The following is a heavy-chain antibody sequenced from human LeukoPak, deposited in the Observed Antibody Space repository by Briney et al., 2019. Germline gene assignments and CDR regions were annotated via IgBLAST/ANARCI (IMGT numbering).Heavy chain of an antibody. J-gene: IGHJ1*01. CDR3: ATTVSAGTYRYFQH. CDR2: INAGNGNT. Sequence: ASVKVSCKASGYIFTTYAMHWVRQAPGQSLEWMGSINAGNGNTKYSQKFQGRVTITRDTSANIACMELSSLRSEDTAVYYCATTVSAGTYRYFQHWGQGTLVTVSS. D-gene: IGHD6-13*01. V-gene: IGHV1-3*01. CDR1: GYIFTTYA.